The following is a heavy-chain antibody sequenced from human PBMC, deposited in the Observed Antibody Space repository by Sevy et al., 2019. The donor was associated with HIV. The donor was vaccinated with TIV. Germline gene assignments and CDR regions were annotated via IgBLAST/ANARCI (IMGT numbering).Heavy chain of an antibody. CDR1: GGSISSSSYY. CDR2: IYYSGRT. J-gene: IGHJ4*02. V-gene: IGHV4-39*01. D-gene: IGHD2-2*01. CDR3: ARLGCSSTSCYATWGGYFDY. Sequence: SETLSLTCTVSGGSISSSSYYWGWIRQPPGKGLEWIGSIYYSGRTYYNPSLKSRVTISVDTSKNQFSLKLSSVTAADTAVYYCARLGCSSTSCYATWGGYFDYWGQGTLVTVSS.